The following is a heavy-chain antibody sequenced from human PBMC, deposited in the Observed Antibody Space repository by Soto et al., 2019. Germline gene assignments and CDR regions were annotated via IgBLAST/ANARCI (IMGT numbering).Heavy chain of an antibody. CDR1: CLTFSNYL. D-gene: IGHD2-15*01. CDR2: IKQHGSEK. Sequence: AGGSIRISCAASCLTFSNYLRSWVSQSPGKGVELVANIKQHGSEKSYVDCVKSRFTIYRDNAKNSLYLQMNSLRAEDTAVYYFAVASKRSAFNPHFDYWGQVTLVTVS. J-gene: IGHJ4*02. CDR3: AVASKRSAFNPHFDY. V-gene: IGHV3-7*01.